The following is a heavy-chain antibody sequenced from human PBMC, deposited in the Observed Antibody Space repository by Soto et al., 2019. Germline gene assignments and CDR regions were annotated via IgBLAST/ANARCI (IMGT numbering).Heavy chain of an antibody. Sequence: WETLSLPCSVSGGSISSSSYYWGWIRQPPGKGLEWIGSIYYSGSTYYNPSLKSRVTISVDTSKNQFSLKLSSVTAADTAVYYCARHGYGGSSGWWIFWGQGTLVTAPQ. CDR3: ARHGYGGSSGWWIF. CDR2: IYYSGST. J-gene: IGHJ4*02. D-gene: IGHD6-19*01. V-gene: IGHV4-39*01. CDR1: GGSISSSSYY.